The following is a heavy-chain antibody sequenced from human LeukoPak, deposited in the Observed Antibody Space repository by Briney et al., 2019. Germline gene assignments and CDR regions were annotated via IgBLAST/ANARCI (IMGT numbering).Heavy chain of an antibody. D-gene: IGHD1-26*01. J-gene: IGHJ1*01. CDR2: IYWDDDK. Sequence: SGPTLVKPTQTLTLTCTFSGFSLSTGGVGVGWIRQPPGKALEWLALIYWDDDKRYSPSLKSRLTITKDTSKNQVVLTMTNMDPVDTATYYCAHKVEVGVNTRYFQHWGQGTLVTVSS. CDR3: AHKVEVGVNTRYFQH. V-gene: IGHV2-5*02. CDR1: GFSLSTGGVG.